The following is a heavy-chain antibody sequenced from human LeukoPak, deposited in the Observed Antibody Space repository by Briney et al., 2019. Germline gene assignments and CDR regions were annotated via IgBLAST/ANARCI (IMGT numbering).Heavy chain of an antibody. CDR2: ISAYNGNT. D-gene: IGHD3-22*01. V-gene: IGHV1-18*01. J-gene: IGHJ4*02. CDR3: ARVTGYMIEDYFDY. Sequence: ASVKVSCKASGYTFTNYAISWVRQAPGQGLEWVGWISAYNGNTNYAQKLQGRVTMTTDTSTSTAYMDLRSLRSDDTAVYYCARVTGYMIEDYFDYWGQGTLVTVSS. CDR1: GYTFTNYA.